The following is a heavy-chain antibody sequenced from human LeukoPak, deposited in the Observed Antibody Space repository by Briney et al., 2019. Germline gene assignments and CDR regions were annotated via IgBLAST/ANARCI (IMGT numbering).Heavy chain of an antibody. CDR1: GGSISSYY. Sequence: SETLSLTCTVSGGSISSYYWSWIRQPPGKGLEWIGYIYYSGSTNYNPSLKSRVTISGDTSKNQFSLKLSSVTAADTAVYYCARGYCSSTSCYTHPFDYWGQGTLVTVSS. D-gene: IGHD2-2*02. CDR2: IYYSGST. J-gene: IGHJ4*02. CDR3: ARGYCSSTSCYTHPFDY. V-gene: IGHV4-59*01.